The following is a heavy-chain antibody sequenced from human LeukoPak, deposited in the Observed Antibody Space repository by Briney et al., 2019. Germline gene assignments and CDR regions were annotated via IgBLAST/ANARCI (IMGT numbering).Heavy chain of an antibody. Sequence: GGSPRLSCAASGFTFSSYAMSWVRQAPGKGLEWVSAISSSGGSTYYADSVKGRFTISRDKSKNTLYLQMNSLRVEDTAVYYCARGGGIYGLWDYWGQGTLVTVSS. CDR1: GFTFSSYA. CDR3: ARGGGIYGLWDY. CDR2: ISSSGGST. D-gene: IGHD1-26*01. J-gene: IGHJ4*02. V-gene: IGHV3-23*01.